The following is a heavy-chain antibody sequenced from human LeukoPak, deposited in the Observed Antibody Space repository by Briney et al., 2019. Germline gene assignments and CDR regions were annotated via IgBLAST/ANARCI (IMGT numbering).Heavy chain of an antibody. J-gene: IGHJ4*02. CDR2: FYTSGST. CDR1: GGSIDSYC. Sequence: PSETLSLTCTVSGGSIDSYCWSWIRQPAGKGLEWIGRFYTSGSTNYNPSLRSRVTMSADTSKNQFSLKLSSVTAADTAVYYCARGPGSEVGAPPYFDYWGQGTLVTVSS. D-gene: IGHD1-26*01. V-gene: IGHV4-4*07. CDR3: ARGPGSEVGAPPYFDY.